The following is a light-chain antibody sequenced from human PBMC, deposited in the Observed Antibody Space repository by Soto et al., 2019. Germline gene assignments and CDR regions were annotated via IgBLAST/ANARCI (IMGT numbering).Light chain of an antibody. CDR2: EVV. Sequence: QSALTQPPSASGSPGQSVTISCTGTRNDIGAYEFVSWYQHHPGKAPKLIIYEVVQRPSGVPDRFSGSKSGNTASLTVSGLQAADEADYYCKSYAGSNTYVLGNGTKVTV. J-gene: IGLJ1*01. V-gene: IGLV2-8*01. CDR1: RNDIGAYEF. CDR3: KSYAGSNTYV.